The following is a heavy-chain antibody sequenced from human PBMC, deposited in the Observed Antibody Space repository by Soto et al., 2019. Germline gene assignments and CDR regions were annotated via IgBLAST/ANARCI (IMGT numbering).Heavy chain of an antibody. D-gene: IGHD1-26*01. J-gene: IGHJ4*02. V-gene: IGHV4-4*07. CDR3: ARGRQAVGLEY. Sequence: PSETLSLTCTVSGDSISSDYWSWIRQPAGKGLEWIGRVYIGGETNYNPSLKSRLTMSLDTSKNQFSLKLTSVTAADMAVYHSARGRQAVGLEYWGLGTLVTVSS. CDR1: GDSISSDY. CDR2: VYIGGET.